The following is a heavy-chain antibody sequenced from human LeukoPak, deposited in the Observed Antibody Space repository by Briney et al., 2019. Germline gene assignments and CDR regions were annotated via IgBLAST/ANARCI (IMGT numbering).Heavy chain of an antibody. V-gene: IGHV4-34*01. D-gene: IGHD3-22*01. CDR2: INHSGST. J-gene: IGHJ4*02. CDR3: ARAGPDLTMILVVLDY. CDR1: GGSFSGYY. Sequence: PSETLSLTCAVYGGSFSGYYWSWIRQPPGKGLEWIGEINHSGSTNYNPSLKSRVTISVDTSKNQFSLKLSSVTAADTAVYYCARAGPDLTMILVVLDYWGQGTLVTVSS.